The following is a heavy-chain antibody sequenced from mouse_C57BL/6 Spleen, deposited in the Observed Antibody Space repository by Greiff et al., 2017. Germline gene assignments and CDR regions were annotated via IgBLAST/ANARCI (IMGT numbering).Heavy chain of an antibody. V-gene: IGHV1-9*01. CDR3: ARAGAYYYGSRDYFDY. Sequence: VQLQQSGAELMKPGASVKLSCKATGYTFTGYWIEWVKQRPGHGLEWIGEILPGSGSTNYNEKFKGKATFTADTSSNTAYMQLSSLTTEDSAIYYCARAGAYYYGSRDYFDYWGQGTTLTVSS. CDR2: ILPGSGST. J-gene: IGHJ2*01. CDR1: GYTFTGYW. D-gene: IGHD1-1*01.